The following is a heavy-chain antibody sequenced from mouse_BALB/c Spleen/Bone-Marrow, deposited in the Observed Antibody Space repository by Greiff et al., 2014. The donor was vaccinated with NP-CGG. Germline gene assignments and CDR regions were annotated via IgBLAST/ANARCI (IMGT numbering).Heavy chain of an antibody. V-gene: IGHV1S41*01. CDR1: GYTFTSYW. J-gene: IGHJ1*01. CDR3: ARARSAVITTWYFDV. D-gene: IGHD2-4*01. Sequence: DLVKPGASVKLSCKASGYTFTSYWINWLKQRPGQGLEWIGRFAPGSGNTYYNEMFKGKATLTVDTSSSTAYIQLSSLSSEDSAVYFFARARSAVITTWYFDVWGAGTTVTVSS. CDR2: FAPGSGNT.